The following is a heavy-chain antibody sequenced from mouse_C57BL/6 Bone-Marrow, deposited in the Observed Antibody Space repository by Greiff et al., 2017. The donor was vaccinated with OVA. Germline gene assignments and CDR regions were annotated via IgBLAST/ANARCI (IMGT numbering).Heavy chain of an antibody. CDR3: AGVVYWYFDV. V-gene: IGHV1-81*01. D-gene: IGHD1-1*01. Sequence: QVQLKESGAELARPGASVKLSCKASGYTFTSYGISWVKQRTGQGLEWIGEIYPRSGNTYYNEKFKGKATLTADKSSSTAYMELRSLTSEDSAVYFCAGVVYWYFDVWGTGTTVTVSS. CDR1: GYTFTSYG. CDR2: IYPRSGNT. J-gene: IGHJ1*03.